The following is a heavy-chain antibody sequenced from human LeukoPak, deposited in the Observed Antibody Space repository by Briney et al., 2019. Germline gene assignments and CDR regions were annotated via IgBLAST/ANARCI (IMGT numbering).Heavy chain of an antibody. Sequence: GGSLRLSCAASGFTFSDYSMNWVRQAPGKGLEWVSSVSFTSSFVYYADSVKGRFTITRDNAKNSLYLQMNSLRAEDTAVYYCASERLVVRGITGYFDYWGQGTLVAVSS. CDR3: ASERLVVRGITGYFDY. CDR1: GFTFSDYS. V-gene: IGHV3-21*01. D-gene: IGHD3-10*01. J-gene: IGHJ4*02. CDR2: VSFTSSFV.